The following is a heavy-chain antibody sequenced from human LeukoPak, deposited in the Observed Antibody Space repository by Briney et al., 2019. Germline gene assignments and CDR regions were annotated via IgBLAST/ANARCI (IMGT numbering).Heavy chain of an antibody. CDR3: ARRWGRYYDSSGYSD. J-gene: IGHJ4*02. CDR1: GGSFSGYY. D-gene: IGHD3-22*01. CDR2: INHSGSA. V-gene: IGHV4-34*01. Sequence: PSETLSLTCAVYGGSFSGYYWSWIRQPPGKGLEWIGEINHSGSANYNPSLKSQVTISVDTSKNQFSLKPSSVTAADTAVYYCARRWGRYYDSSGYSDWGQGTLVTVSS.